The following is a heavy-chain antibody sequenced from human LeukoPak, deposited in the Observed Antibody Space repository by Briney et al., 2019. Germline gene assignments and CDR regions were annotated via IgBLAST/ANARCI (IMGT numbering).Heavy chain of an antibody. CDR2: IKQDGSEK. CDR3: AREAYCSSTGCKKAPPFDY. D-gene: IGHD2-2*01. V-gene: IGHV3-7*01. J-gene: IGHJ4*02. Sequence: QPGGSLRLSCAASGFTLSNYWMSWVRRAPGKGLEWVGNIKQDGSEKYYVDSVKGRFTISRDNAKNSLYLQMNSRRAEDTAVYYCAREAYCSSTGCKKAPPFDYWGQGALVTVSS. CDR1: GFTLSNYW.